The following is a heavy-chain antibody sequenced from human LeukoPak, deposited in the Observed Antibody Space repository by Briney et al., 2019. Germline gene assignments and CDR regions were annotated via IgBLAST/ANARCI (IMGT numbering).Heavy chain of an antibody. Sequence: SETLSLTCAVYGGSFSGYYWSWIRQPPGKGLVWIGEINHSGSTNYNPSFKSRVTISVDTSKNQFSLKLSSVTAADTAVYYCARAHMHEWLVRSGWFDPWGQGTLVTVSS. J-gene: IGHJ5*02. V-gene: IGHV4-34*01. CDR2: INHSGST. CDR3: ARAHMHEWLVRSGWFDP. CDR1: GGSFSGYY. D-gene: IGHD6-19*01.